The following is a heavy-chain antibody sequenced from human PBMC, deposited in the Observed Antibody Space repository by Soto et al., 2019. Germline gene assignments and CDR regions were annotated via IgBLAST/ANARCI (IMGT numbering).Heavy chain of an antibody. J-gene: IGHJ4*02. CDR1: GGSFSGYY. CDR3: ARGPKGYCSSTSCYASHFDY. V-gene: IGHV4-34*01. CDR2: INHSGST. D-gene: IGHD2-2*01. Sequence: SETLSLTCAVYGGSFSGYYWSWIRQPPGKGLEWIGEINHSGSTNYNPSLKSRVTISVDTSKNQFSLKLSSVTAADTAVYYCARGPKGYCSSTSCYASHFDYWGQGTLVTVSS.